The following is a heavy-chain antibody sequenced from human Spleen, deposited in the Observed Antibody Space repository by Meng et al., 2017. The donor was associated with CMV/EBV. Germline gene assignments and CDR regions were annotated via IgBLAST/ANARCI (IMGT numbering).Heavy chain of an antibody. CDR1: GFTFSSYA. CDR2: ISYDGSNK. CDR3: AREGY. J-gene: IGHJ4*02. V-gene: IGHV3-30*04. Sequence: GESLKISCAASGFTFSSYAMHWVRQAPGKGLEWVAVISYDGSNKYYADSVKGRFTISRDNAKNSLYLQMNSLRAEDTAVYYCAREGYWGQGTLVTVSP.